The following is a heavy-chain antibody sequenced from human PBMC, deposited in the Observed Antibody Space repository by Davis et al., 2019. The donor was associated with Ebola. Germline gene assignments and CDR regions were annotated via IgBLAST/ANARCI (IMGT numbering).Heavy chain of an antibody. D-gene: IGHD2-15*01. V-gene: IGHV3-66*01. J-gene: IGHJ4*02. Sequence: PGGSLRLSCAASGFTVSSNYMSWVRQAPGKGLECVSVIYSGGSTYYADSVKGRFTISRDNSKNTVYLQMNSLRTGDTAVYYCARDALGETAPLDYWGQGTLVTVSS. CDR1: GFTVSSNY. CDR3: ARDALGETAPLDY. CDR2: IYSGGST.